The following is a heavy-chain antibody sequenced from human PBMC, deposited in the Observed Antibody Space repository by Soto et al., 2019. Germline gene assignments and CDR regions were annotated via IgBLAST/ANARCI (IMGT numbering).Heavy chain of an antibody. CDR3: AAAMVTSSYYSYGMDV. CDR2: IVDGSGNT. V-gene: IGHV1-58*01. J-gene: IGHJ6*02. CDR1: GFTFTSSA. D-gene: IGHD5-18*01. Sequence: QMQLVQSGPEVKKPGTSVKVSCKASGFTFTSSAVQWVRQARGQRLEWMGWIVDGSGNTNYAQKFQERVTITRDKSTSTAYMELSSLRSEDTAVYYCAAAMVTSSYYSYGMDVWGQGTTVTVS.